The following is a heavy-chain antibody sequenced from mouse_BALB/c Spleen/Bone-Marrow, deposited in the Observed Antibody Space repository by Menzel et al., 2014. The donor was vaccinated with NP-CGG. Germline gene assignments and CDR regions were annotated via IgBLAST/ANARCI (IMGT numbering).Heavy chain of an antibody. CDR2: ISYRGTT. CDR1: GDSITGGY. CDR3: ARTGFFDV. Sequence: DVKLVESGPSLVKPSQTLSLTCSVTGDSITGGYWHWIRKLPGNKLECMGCISYRGTTYYNPSLKSRISITRDTSKNQYYLELNSVAAEDTATYYCARTGFFDVWGAGTTVTVSS. V-gene: IGHV3-8*02. J-gene: IGHJ1*01.